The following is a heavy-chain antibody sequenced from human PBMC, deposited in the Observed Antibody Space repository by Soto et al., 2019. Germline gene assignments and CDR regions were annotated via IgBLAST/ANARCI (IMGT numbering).Heavy chain of an antibody. D-gene: IGHD2-15*01. CDR3: APLSVSLSGPYGIHV. CDR1: GYPVSSSDYY. J-gene: IGHJ6*02. V-gene: IGHV4-39*01. Sequence: SETLSLTCSVSGYPVSSSDYYWAWIRQPPGRGLEWIGSMLYSGLTYYNPSLKNRVTLSVDTSKNQFSVRLNSVTASDTAVYYCAPLSVSLSGPYGIHVWGQGTTVTVSS. CDR2: MLYSGLT.